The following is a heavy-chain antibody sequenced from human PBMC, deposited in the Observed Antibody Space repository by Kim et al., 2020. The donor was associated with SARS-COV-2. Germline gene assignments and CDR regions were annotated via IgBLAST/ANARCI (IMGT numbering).Heavy chain of an antibody. CDR2: INHSGST. CDR3: AREAAAGRGYYGMDV. V-gene: IGHV4-34*01. D-gene: IGHD6-13*01. CDR1: GGSFSGYY. Sequence: SETLSLTCAVYGGSFSGYYWSWIRQPPGKGLEWIGEINHSGSTNYNPSLKSRVTISVDTSKNQFSLKLSSVTAADTTVYYCAREAAAGRGYYGMDVWGQGTTVTVSS. J-gene: IGHJ6*02.